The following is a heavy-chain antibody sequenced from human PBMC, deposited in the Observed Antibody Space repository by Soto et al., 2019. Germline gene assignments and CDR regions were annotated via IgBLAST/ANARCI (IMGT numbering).Heavy chain of an antibody. D-gene: IGHD1-1*01. CDR2: ISSSLGHT. J-gene: IGHJ4*02. Sequence: GGSLRLSCAASGFTFSSYAISWVRQAPGKGLEWISYISSSLGHTDYAESVKGRFTISRDNAKSSVFLEMSDLRSDDTAVYYCAANWNFGLNFWGQGTLVTVS. CDR3: AANWNFGLNF. CDR1: GFTFSSYA. V-gene: IGHV3-21*01.